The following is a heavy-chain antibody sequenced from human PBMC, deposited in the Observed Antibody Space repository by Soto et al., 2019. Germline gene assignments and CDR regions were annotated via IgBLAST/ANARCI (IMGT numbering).Heavy chain of an antibody. CDR3: AREVTAYYFDY. J-gene: IGHJ4*02. CDR1: GYTFTSYG. V-gene: IGHV1-18*01. CDR2: ISAYNGNT. Sequence: ASVKVSCKASGYTFTSYGISWVRQAPGQGLEWMGWISAYNGNTNYAQKLQGRVTMTTDTSTSTAYMELSSLRSEDTAVYYCAREVTAYYFDYWGQGTLVTVSS. D-gene: IGHD2-15*01.